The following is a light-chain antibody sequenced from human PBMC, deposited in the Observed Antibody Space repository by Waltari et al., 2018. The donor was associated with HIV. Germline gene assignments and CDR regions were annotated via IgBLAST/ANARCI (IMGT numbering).Light chain of an antibody. V-gene: IGLV2-14*01. Sequence: SALTQPASVSGSPGQSITISCTGTSSDVGGYKYVSWYQQHPGKAPKLMIYEVNNRPSGISDRFSGSKSANTASLTISGLQADDEADYYCISFTTTNSPHVLFGGGTKLTV. CDR3: ISFTTTNSPHVL. CDR2: EVN. CDR1: SSDVGGYKY. J-gene: IGLJ2*01.